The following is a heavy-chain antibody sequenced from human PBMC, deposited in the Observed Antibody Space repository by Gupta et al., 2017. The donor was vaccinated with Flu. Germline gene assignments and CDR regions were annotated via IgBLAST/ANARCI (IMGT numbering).Heavy chain of an antibody. CDR1: GFDSGDFY. CDR3: ASPWPGLRQPLEN. D-gene: IGHD5-18*01. J-gene: IGHJ4*01. Sequence: VHLLESRGGLVNPGGCPRPPCTASGFDSGDFYMAWIRQATGRGLEGFAYISSATHNIHTADSVQCRFTVSRGNARYSLVLQMDSLTVYDTAVYFCASPWPGLRQPLENGGHGTLVTVSS. V-gene: IGHV3-11*01. CDR2: ISSATHNI.